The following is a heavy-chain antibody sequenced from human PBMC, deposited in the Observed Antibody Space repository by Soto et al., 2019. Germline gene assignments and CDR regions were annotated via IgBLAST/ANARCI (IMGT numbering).Heavy chain of an antibody. CDR1: GGSISSGGYY. V-gene: IGHV4-31*03. J-gene: IGHJ4*02. CDR3: AVGYCSGGSCYFDY. Sequence: QVQLQESGPGLVKPSQTLSLTCTVSGGSISSGGYYWSWIRQHPGKGLEWIGYIYYSGSTYYNPSLKSRVTISVDTSKNQFSLKLRSVTAADTAVYYCAVGYCSGGSCYFDYWGQGTLVTVSS. D-gene: IGHD2-15*01. CDR2: IYYSGST.